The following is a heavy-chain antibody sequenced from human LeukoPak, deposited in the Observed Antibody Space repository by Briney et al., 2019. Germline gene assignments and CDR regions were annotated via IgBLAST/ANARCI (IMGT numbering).Heavy chain of an antibody. V-gene: IGHV4-34*01. CDR3: ARGGSYYDFWSGRAPFTP. CDR2: INHSGST. CDR1: GGSFSDYY. Sequence: SETLSLTCVVYGGSFSDYYWSWIRQPPGKGLEWIGEINHSGSTNYNPSLKSRITISVDTSKNQFSLNLSYMTAADAAVYHCARGGSYYDFWSGRAPFTPWGQGTLATVSS. J-gene: IGHJ4*02. D-gene: IGHD3-3*01.